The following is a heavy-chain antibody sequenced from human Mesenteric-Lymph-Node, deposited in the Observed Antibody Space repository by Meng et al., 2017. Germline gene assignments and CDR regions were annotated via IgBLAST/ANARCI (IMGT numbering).Heavy chain of an antibody. Sequence: GGSLRLSCAASGFTFDDYGMSWVRQAPGKGLEWVSGINWNGGSTGYADSVKGRFTISRDNSKNTLYLQMNSLRAEDTAVYYCARDGPLGPIHEQLWNPRARENPSKSGGMDVWGQGTTVTVSS. D-gene: IGHD5-18*01. CDR1: GFTFDDYG. V-gene: IGHV3-20*04. CDR2: INWNGGST. J-gene: IGHJ6*02. CDR3: ARDGPLGPIHEQLWNPRARENPSKSGGMDV.